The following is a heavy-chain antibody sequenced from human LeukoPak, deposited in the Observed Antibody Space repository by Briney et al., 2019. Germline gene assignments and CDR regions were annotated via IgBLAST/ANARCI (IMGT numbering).Heavy chain of an antibody. D-gene: IGHD3-16*02. CDR2: IKSKTDGGTT. CDR1: GFTFSNAW. J-gene: IGHJ4*02. Sequence: GSLRLSRAASGFTFSNAWMSWVRQAPGKGLEWVGRIKSKTDGGTTDYAAPVKGRFTISRDDSKNTLYLQMNSLKTEDTAVYYCTTELRLGELSLDYWGQGTLVTVSS. CDR3: TTELRLGELSLDY. V-gene: IGHV3-15*01.